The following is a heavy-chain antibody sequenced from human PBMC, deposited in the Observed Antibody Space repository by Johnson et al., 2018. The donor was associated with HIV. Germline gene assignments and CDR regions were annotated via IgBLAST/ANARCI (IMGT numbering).Heavy chain of an antibody. D-gene: IGHD3-10*01. CDR1: GFTFSSYD. J-gene: IGHJ3*02. Sequence: QVQLVESGGGSVQPGGSLRLSCAASGFTFSSYDMHWVRRAPGKGLEWVAAISYDGSNKYYADSVKGRFTISRDNSKNSLYLQMNSLRAEDTALYYCAKALRTGTPNDAFDIWGQGTMVTVSS. V-gene: IGHV3-30*18. CDR2: ISYDGSNK. CDR3: AKALRTGTPNDAFDI.